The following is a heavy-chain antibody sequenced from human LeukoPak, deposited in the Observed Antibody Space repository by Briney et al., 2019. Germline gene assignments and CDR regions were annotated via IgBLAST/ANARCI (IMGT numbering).Heavy chain of an antibody. CDR2: MNPNSGNT. CDR1: GYTFTSYD. D-gene: IGHD6-19*01. J-gene: IGHJ4*02. CDR3: ASRSHKTIVGADTREVGDY. Sequence: ASVKVSCKASGYTFTSYDINWVRQATGQGLEWMGWMNPNSGNTGYAQKFQGRVTMTRNTSISTAYMELSSLRSEDTAVYYCASRSHKTIVGADTREVGDYWGQGTLVTVSS. V-gene: IGHV1-8*01.